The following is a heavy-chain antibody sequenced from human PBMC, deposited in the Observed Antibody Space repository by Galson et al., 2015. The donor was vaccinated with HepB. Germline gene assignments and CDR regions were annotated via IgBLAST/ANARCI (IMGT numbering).Heavy chain of an antibody. CDR1: GFTFSSYW. Sequence: SLRLSCAASGFTFSSYWMSWVRQAPGKGLEWVANIKQDGSEKYYVDSVKGRFTISRDNAKNSLYLQVNSLRAEDTAVYYCARVRSAAAGPGIDYWGQGTLVTVSS. D-gene: IGHD6-13*01. J-gene: IGHJ4*02. CDR3: ARVRSAAAGPGIDY. CDR2: IKQDGSEK. V-gene: IGHV3-7*03.